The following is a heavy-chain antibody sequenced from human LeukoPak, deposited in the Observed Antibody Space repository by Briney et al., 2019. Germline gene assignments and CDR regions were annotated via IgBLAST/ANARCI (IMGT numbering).Heavy chain of an antibody. J-gene: IGHJ5*02. D-gene: IGHD3-3*01. CDR3: ARGPSSYDFWSGPWRWFDP. V-gene: IGHV3-33*01. CDR2: IWYDGSNK. CDR1: GFTFSSYG. Sequence: GGSLRLSCAASGFTFSSYGMHWVRQAPGKGLEWVAVIWYDGSNKYYADSVKGRFTISRDNSKNTLYLQMNSLRAEDTAVYYCARGPSSYDFWSGPWRWFDPWGQGTLVTVSS.